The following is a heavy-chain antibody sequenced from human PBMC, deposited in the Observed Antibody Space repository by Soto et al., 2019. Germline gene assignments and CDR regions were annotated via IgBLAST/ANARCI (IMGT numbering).Heavy chain of an antibody. CDR1: GYTFSNYD. CDR3: ARLMRGSLAAPSDY. Sequence: QVQLVQSGAEVKKPGASVKVSCKASGYTFSNYDIIWVRQATGQGLEWMGWMNPKSGNTGFAQKFQSRLTMTRNTSITPAYMDLRSLRYEDTAVYYCARLMRGSLAAPSDYWGPGTLVIVSS. J-gene: IGHJ4*02. D-gene: IGHD3-16*01. V-gene: IGHV1-8*01. CDR2: MNPKSGNT.